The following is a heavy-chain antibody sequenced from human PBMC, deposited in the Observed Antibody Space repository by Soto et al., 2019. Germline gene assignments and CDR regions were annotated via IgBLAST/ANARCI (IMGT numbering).Heavy chain of an antibody. Sequence: SQTLSLTCAISGDSVSSNSAAWNWIRQSPSRGLEWLGRTYYRSKWYNDYAVSVKSRITINPDTSKKQISLQLNSVTPEDTAVFYCARDYGFRLVYMDVWGKGTTVTVSS. CDR3: ARDYGFRLVYMDV. V-gene: IGHV6-1*01. D-gene: IGHD3-10*01. CDR1: GDSVSSNSAA. CDR2: TYYRSKWYN. J-gene: IGHJ6*03.